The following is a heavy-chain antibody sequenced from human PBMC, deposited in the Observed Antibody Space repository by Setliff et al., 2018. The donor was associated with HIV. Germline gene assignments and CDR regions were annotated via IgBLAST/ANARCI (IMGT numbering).Heavy chain of an antibody. CDR1: GYSISSDYY. J-gene: IGHJ4*02. CDR2: LYHSGSS. V-gene: IGHV4-38-2*01. D-gene: IGHD3-3*01. CDR3: GRAPITIFGVIIIPVYFDY. Sequence: SETLSLTCAGAGYSISSDYYWGWSRQPPGKGLEWIWSLYHSGSSYYNPSLKSRVTIPLDTSNNQVSLKRNPVTAAATALYYCGRAPITIFGVIIIPVYFDYWGQGTLVTVSS.